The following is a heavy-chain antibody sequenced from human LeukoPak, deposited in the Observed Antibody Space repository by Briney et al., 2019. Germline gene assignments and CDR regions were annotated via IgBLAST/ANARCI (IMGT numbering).Heavy chain of an antibody. CDR1: GYTFTGYY. Sequence: ASVKVSCKASGYTFTGYYMHWVRQAPGQGLEWMGWINPNSGGTNYAQKFQGWVTMTRDTSISTAYMELSRLRSDDTAVYYCARDPGGGYYYGMDVWGQGTTVTVSS. V-gene: IGHV1-2*04. CDR2: INPNSGGT. CDR3: ARDPGGGYYYGMDV. D-gene: IGHD3-16*01. J-gene: IGHJ6*02.